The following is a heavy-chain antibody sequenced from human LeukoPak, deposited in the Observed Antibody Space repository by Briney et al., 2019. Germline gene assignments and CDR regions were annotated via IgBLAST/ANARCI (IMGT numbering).Heavy chain of an antibody. V-gene: IGHV1-46*01. Sequence: GASVKGSCKASGYTFTSYYMHWVRQAPGQGLEWMGIINPSGGSTSYAQKFQGRVTMTRDTSTSTVYMELRSLRSDDTAVYYCARDFSYTPLGPNSSSSPFDPWGQGTLVTVSS. D-gene: IGHD6-13*01. CDR3: ARDFSYTPLGPNSSSSPFDP. CDR1: GYTFTSYY. CDR2: INPSGGST. J-gene: IGHJ5*02.